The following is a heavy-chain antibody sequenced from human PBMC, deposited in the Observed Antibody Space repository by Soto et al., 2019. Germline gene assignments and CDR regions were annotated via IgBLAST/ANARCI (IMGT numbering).Heavy chain of an antibody. D-gene: IGHD3-22*01. CDR1: GFTFSSYG. CDR2: ISYDGSNK. J-gene: IGHJ3*01. V-gene: IGHV3-30*03. Sequence: SGGSLRLSCAASGFTFSSYGMHWVRQAPGKGLEWVAVISYDGSNKYYADSVKGRFTISRDNSKNTLYLQMNSLRAEDTAVYYCARVVYFDRSAYGLWGQGTMVTVSS. CDR3: ARVVYFDRSAYGL.